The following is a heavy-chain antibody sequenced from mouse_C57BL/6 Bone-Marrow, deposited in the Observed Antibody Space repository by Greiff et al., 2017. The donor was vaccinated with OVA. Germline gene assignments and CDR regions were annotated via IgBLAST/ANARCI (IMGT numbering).Heavy chain of an antibody. D-gene: IGHD1-1*01. J-gene: IGHJ2*01. V-gene: IGHV5-6*01. CDR2: ISSGGSYT. Sequence: EVKLMESGGDLVKPGGSLKLSCAASGFTFSSYGMSWVRQTPDKRLEWVATISSGGSYTYYPDSVKGRFTISRDNAKNTLYLQMSSLKSEDTAMYYCARLGSRSDYWGQGTTLTVSS. CDR1: GFTFSSYG. CDR3: ARLGSRSDY.